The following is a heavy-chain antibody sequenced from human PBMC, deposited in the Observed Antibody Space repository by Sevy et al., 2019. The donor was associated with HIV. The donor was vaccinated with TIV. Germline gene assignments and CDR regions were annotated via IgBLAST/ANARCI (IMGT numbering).Heavy chain of an antibody. CDR3: ARAQMTTVIVDAAFDI. Sequence: GGSLRLSCAASGFTVSSNYMSWVRQAPGKGLEWVSVIYSGGSTYYADSVKGRFTISRDNSKNTLYLQMNSLRAEDTVVYYCARAQMTTVIVDAAFDIWGQGTMVTVSS. V-gene: IGHV3-53*01. J-gene: IGHJ3*02. CDR2: IYSGGST. D-gene: IGHD4-4*01. CDR1: GFTVSSNY.